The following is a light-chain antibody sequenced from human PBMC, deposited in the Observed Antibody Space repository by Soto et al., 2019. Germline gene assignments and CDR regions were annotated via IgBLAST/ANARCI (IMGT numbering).Light chain of an antibody. V-gene: IGKV1-13*02. CDR2: DAS. CDR1: QGISSA. J-gene: IGKJ4*01. CDR3: QQFNSDLLT. Sequence: AIQLTQSPSSLSASVGDRVTITCRASQGISSALAWYQQKPGKAPKLLIYDASSLESGVPSRFSGSGSGTDFTLTISSLQPEDFATYYCQQFNSDLLTFGGGTKVDIK.